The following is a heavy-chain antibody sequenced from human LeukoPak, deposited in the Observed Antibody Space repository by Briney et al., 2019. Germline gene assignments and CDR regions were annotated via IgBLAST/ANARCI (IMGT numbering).Heavy chain of an antibody. J-gene: IGHJ6*02. V-gene: IGHV3-66*02. CDR2: IYSGGST. Sequence: GGSLRLSCAASGFTASSNYMSWVRQAPGKGLEWVSVIYSGGSTYYADSVKGRFTISRDNSKNTLYLQMNSLRAEDTAVYYCARPRDINQDYYYGMDVWGQGTTVTVSS. CDR3: ARPRDINQDYYYGMDV. CDR1: GFTASSNY. D-gene: IGHD2-15*01.